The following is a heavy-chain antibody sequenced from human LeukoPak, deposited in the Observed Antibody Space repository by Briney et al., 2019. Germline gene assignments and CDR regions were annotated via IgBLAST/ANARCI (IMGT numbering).Heavy chain of an antibody. CDR1: GFTFSNAW. CDR3: TTDRGGYKPFDY. D-gene: IGHD3-16*01. J-gene: IGHJ4*02. V-gene: IGHV3-15*01. Sequence: GGSLRLSCAASGFTFSNAWMSWVRQAPGRGLEWVGRIKSKTDGGTTDYAAPVKGRFTISRDDSKNTLYLQMNSLKTEDTAVYYCTTDRGGYKPFDYWGQGTLVTVSS. CDR2: IKSKTDGGTT.